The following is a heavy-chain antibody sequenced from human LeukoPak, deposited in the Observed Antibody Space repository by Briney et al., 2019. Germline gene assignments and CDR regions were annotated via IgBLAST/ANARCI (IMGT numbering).Heavy chain of an antibody. Sequence: GGSLRLSCAASGFTFSNYAMHWVRQAPGKGLEWVAFIRYDGSNKYYADSVKGRFTISRDNSKNTLYLQMNSLRAEDTAVYYCARDRVAVAGTGYYYYYMDVWGKGTTVTVSS. D-gene: IGHD6-19*01. CDR3: ARDRVAVAGTGYYYYYMDV. CDR1: GFTFSNYA. J-gene: IGHJ6*03. CDR2: IRYDGSNK. V-gene: IGHV3-30*02.